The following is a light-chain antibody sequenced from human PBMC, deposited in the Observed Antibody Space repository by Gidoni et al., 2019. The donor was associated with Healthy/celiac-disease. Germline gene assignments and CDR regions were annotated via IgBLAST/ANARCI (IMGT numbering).Light chain of an antibody. CDR3: QAWDSSTALV. CDR1: KLGDKY. V-gene: IGLV3-1*01. Sequence: SYELTQPPSVSVSPGQTASITCSGDKLGDKYTCWYQQKPGQPPVLVIYQDSKRPSGIPERFSGSNSGNTATLTISGTQAMDEDDYYCQAWDSSTALVFGGGTKLTVL. J-gene: IGLJ2*01. CDR2: QDS.